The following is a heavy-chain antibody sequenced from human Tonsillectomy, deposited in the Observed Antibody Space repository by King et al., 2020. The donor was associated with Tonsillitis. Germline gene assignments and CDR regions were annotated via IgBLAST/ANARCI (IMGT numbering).Heavy chain of an antibody. CDR2: ISSNSSYI. CDR1: GFTFSSYN. V-gene: IGHV3-21*01. CDR3: ARGGGSGWPLRF. Sequence: VQLVESGGGLVKPGGSLRLSCAASGFTFSSYNMNWVRQAPGKGLEWVSSISSNSSYIYYADSLKGRFTISRDNAKNSLYLQMNSLRAEDTAVYHCARGGGSGWPLRFWGQGTLVTVSS. J-gene: IGHJ4*02. D-gene: IGHD6-19*01.